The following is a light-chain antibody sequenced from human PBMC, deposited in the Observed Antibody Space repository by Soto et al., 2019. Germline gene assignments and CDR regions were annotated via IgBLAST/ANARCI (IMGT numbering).Light chain of an antibody. J-gene: IGLJ1*01. CDR3: CSYGGSSTFDV. CDR1: SSDVRSYHL. V-gene: IGLV2-23*03. Sequence: HSVLTQPASVSGSPGQSITISCTGSSSDVRSYHLVSWYHQYPGKAPNLLIYESNQRPSGVSNRFSGSRSGNTAALTISGLQPEDEADYDCCSYGGSSTFDVYGTGTKVTVL. CDR2: ESN.